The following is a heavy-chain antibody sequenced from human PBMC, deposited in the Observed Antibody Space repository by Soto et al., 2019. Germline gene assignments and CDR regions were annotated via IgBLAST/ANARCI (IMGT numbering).Heavy chain of an antibody. J-gene: IGHJ4*02. CDR3: ARHRGHTSCYYGTVDF. Sequence: EVQLVQSGAEVKKPGQSLRISCRGSGYNFASSWIAWVRQMPGKGLEWLGMVYPDDSATRYSPSFEGRVTISADKSITTAYLQWSGLEASDTAIYFCARHRGHTSCYYGTVDFWGQGTLVTVSS. V-gene: IGHV5-51*01. CDR1: GYNFASSW. D-gene: IGHD3-22*01. CDR2: VYPDDSAT.